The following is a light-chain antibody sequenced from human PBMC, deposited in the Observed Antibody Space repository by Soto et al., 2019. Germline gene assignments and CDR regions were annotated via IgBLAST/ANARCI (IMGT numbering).Light chain of an antibody. CDR2: GDT. Sequence: QSVLTQPPSVSGAPGQRVTISCTGRSSDIGGGYDVHWYQHLPGSVPKLLIYGDTNRPSGVPDRFSGSKSGTSASLAITGLQAEDEADYYCQSYDISLSGHVVFGGGTQLTVL. CDR1: SSDIGGGYD. CDR3: QSYDISLSGHVV. J-gene: IGLJ2*01. V-gene: IGLV1-40*01.